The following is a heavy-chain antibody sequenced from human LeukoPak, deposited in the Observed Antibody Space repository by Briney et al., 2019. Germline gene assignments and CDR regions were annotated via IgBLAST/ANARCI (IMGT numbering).Heavy chain of an antibody. Sequence: PSQTLSLTCTVSGGSINNGGYYWSWIRQHPGKGLEWIGYIYYSGNSYYNPSPRSRVTISVDTSKNHFSLKLSSVTAADTAVYYCARNRDGYNSFDYWGQGTLVTVSS. J-gene: IGHJ4*02. CDR2: IYYSGNS. CDR3: ARNRDGYNSFDY. CDR1: GGSINNGGYY. V-gene: IGHV4-31*03. D-gene: IGHD5-24*01.